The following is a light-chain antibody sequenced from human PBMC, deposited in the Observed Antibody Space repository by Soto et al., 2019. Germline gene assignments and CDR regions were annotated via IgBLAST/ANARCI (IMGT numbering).Light chain of an antibody. CDR1: QSISSW. V-gene: IGKV1-5*01. CDR3: QQHNSYSWT. Sequence: DIQMTQSPSTLSASVGDRVAITCRASQSISSWLAWYQQKPGKAPKLLIYDASSLESGVPSRFSGSGSATEFTLTISSLQPDDFATYYCQQHNSYSWTFGQGTKVDIK. CDR2: DAS. J-gene: IGKJ1*01.